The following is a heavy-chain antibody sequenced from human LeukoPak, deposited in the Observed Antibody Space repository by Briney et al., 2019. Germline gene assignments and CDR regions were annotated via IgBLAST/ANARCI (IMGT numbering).Heavy chain of an antibody. Sequence: PGGSLRLSCAASGFTFSSYGMHWIRQAPGKGLEWVAFIRNDGSIIYNADSVKGRFTISRDNSKNTLYLQMNSLRADDTAVYYCATDTPLCYFDYWGQGTLVTVSS. J-gene: IGHJ4*02. CDR3: ATDTPLCYFDY. CDR2: IRNDGSII. CDR1: GFTFSSYG. D-gene: IGHD3-16*01. V-gene: IGHV3-30*02.